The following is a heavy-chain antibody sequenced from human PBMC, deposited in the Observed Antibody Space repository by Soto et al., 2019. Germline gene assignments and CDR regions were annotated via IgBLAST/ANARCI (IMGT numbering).Heavy chain of an antibody. CDR2: IYWNDDK. Sequence: QITLKESGPTLVRPTQTLTLACTCSGFSLSTSGLGVGWIRQPPGKALEWLALIYWNDDKRYSPSLKARLTITKDTSKNQVVLTMTNMDPVDTATYYCAHRPSGWYLFDYWGQGTLVTDSS. J-gene: IGHJ4*02. V-gene: IGHV2-5*01. D-gene: IGHD6-19*01. CDR1: GFSLSTSGLG. CDR3: AHRPSGWYLFDY.